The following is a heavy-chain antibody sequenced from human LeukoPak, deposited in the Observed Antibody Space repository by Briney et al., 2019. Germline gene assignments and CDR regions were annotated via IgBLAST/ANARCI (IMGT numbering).Heavy chain of an antibody. D-gene: IGHD3-10*01. J-gene: IGHJ6*03. V-gene: IGHV1-2*02. CDR3: SRGGGSGSYLYYYYYYYMDV. CDR1: GYTFTGYY. Sequence: ASVKVSCKASGYTFTGYYMHWVRQAPGQGVEGMGWINPNSGGTNYVQKLQGRVNMTRDTSISTAYMELSRLGSDDPAVYYCSRGGGSGSYLYYYYYYYMDVWGKGTTVTVSS. CDR2: INPNSGGT.